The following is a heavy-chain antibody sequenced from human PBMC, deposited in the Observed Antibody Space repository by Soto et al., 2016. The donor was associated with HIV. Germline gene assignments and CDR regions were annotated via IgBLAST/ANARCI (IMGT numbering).Heavy chain of an antibody. V-gene: IGHV1-69*01. CDR1: GGTFSSYA. J-gene: IGHJ3*02. D-gene: IGHD6-13*01. CDR3: ARDGVSSSWSSVDAFDI. Sequence: QVQLVQSGAEVKKPGSSVKVSCKASGGTFSSYAISWVRQAPGQGLEWMGGIIPIFGTANYAQKFQGRVTITADESTSTAYMELSSLRSEDTAVYYCARDGVSSSWSSVDAFDIWGQGTMVTVSS. CDR2: IIPIFGTA.